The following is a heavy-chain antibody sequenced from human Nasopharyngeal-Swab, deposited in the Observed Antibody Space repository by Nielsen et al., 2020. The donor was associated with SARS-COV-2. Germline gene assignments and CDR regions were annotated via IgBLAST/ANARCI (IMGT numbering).Heavy chain of an antibody. CDR2: ISSSSSTI. D-gene: IGHD5-18*01. J-gene: IGHJ6*02. CDR3: AKDLGYSYGSVGMDV. CDR1: GFTFSSYS. V-gene: IGHV3-48*01. Sequence: GESLKISCAASGFTFSSYSMNWVRQAPGKGLEWVSYISSSSSTIYYAESVKGRFTISRDNSKNTLYLQMSSLRAEDTAVYYCAKDLGYSYGSVGMDVWCQGTTVTVSS.